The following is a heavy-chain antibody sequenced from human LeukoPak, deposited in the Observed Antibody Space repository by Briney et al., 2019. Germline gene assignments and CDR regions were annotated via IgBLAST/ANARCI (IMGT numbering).Heavy chain of an antibody. Sequence: GGSLRLSCAASGFTLSGYWMHWVRQAPGKGLVWVSRINSDGSGTNYADSVKGRFTTSRDNAKNTLYLQMNSLRAEDTAVYYCARGGFYYDSSGYYAFDIWGQGTMVTVSS. CDR1: GFTLSGYW. CDR3: ARGGFYYDSSGYYAFDI. CDR2: INSDGSGT. J-gene: IGHJ3*02. V-gene: IGHV3-74*01. D-gene: IGHD3-22*01.